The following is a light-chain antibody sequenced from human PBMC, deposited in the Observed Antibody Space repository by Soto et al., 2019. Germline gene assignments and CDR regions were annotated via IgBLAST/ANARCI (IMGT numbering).Light chain of an antibody. CDR2: AAS. Sequence: DIQMTQSPSSLSASVGDRVTITCRASQSTRNNLNWYQQKPGKAPSLLIYAASSLPSGVPSRFSGSGSGTDFTLTISSLQPEDFATYYCQQGDSAPFTFGQGTKLEIK. J-gene: IGKJ2*01. V-gene: IGKV1-39*01. CDR3: QQGDSAPFT. CDR1: QSTRNN.